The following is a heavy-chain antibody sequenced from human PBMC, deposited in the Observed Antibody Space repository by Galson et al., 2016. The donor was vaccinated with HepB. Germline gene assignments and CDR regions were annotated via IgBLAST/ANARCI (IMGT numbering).Heavy chain of an antibody. CDR3: ARSRRDFWSGRDAFDI. CDR2: ISHDGGEK. Sequence: SLRLSCAASGFTFSSYGMHWVRQAPGKGLEWLTVISHDGGEKYYGDSVKGRFTISRDNSKSTLYLQMNSLRTEDTAVYYCARSRRDFWSGRDAFDICGQGTMVSVSS. CDR1: GFTFSSYG. V-gene: IGHV3-30*19. J-gene: IGHJ3*02. D-gene: IGHD3-3*01.